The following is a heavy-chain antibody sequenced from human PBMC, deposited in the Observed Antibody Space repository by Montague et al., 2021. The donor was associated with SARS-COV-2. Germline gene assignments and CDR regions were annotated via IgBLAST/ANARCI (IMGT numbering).Heavy chain of an antibody. D-gene: IGHD3-3*01. CDR2: IYYSGST. V-gene: IGHV4-59*01. Sequence: SETLSLTCTVSGGSISSYYWSWIRQPPGKGLEWIGYIYYSGSTNYNPSLKSRVTISVDTSKNQFSLKLSSVTAADTAVYYCAREESGCGYYYGMDVWGQGTTVTVSS. J-gene: IGHJ6*02. CDR1: GGSISSYY. CDR3: AREESGCGYYYGMDV.